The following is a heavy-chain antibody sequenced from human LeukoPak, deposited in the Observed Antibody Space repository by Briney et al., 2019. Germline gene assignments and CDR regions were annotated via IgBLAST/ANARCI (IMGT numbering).Heavy chain of an antibody. CDR3: ARDPKYSYVNYYYYYGMDV. D-gene: IGHD5-18*01. V-gene: IGHV3-30*03. Sequence: GGSLRLSCAASGFTFSSYGMHRVRQAPGKGLEWVALISYDGRNKYYADSVKGRFTISRDNSKNTLYLQMNSLRAEDTAVYYCARDPKYSYVNYYYYYGMDVWGQGTTVTVSS. J-gene: IGHJ6*02. CDR1: GFTFSSYG. CDR2: ISYDGRNK.